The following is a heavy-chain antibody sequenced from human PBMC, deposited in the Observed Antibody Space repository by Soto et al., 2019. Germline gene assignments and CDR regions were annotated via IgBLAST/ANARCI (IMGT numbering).Heavy chain of an antibody. J-gene: IGHJ4*02. V-gene: IGHV1-69*19. D-gene: IGHD3-10*01. CDR1: GGTFNTYA. CDR2: ISPMFGAA. CDR3: AREVQVHTPAFVY. Sequence: QVQLVQSGAEMKKPGSSVKVSCQSSGGTFNTYAMNWVRQAPGQGPEWMGDISPMFGAANYAPKFQGRVTMTADESTGTSYMQLSSLTAEGTALDFCAREVQVHTPAFVYWGQGTLVTVSS.